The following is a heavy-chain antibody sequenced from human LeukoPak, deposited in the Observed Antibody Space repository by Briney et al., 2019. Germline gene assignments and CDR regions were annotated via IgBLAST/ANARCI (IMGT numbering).Heavy chain of an antibody. CDR1: GRPISSCNW. J-gene: IGHJ6*02. D-gene: IGHD1-26*01. V-gene: IGHV4-4*02. CDR2: IYKSGST. Sequence: SEPLSLTCTLSGRPISSCNWWSWVRQPPGKGLGGIGEIYKSGSTNSKPSLKSRVTISVDKSKNQFCLKTSSETAADTAVYYCARVQGDYYYYGMDVWGQGTTVTVSS. CDR3: ARVQGDYYYYGMDV.